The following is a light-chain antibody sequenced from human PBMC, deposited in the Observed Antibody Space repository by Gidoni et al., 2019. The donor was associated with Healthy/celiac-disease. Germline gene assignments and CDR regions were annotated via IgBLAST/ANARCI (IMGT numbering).Light chain of an antibody. CDR2: GAS. Sequence: EIVLTLSPGTLSLSPGERATLSCRASQSVSSGFLAWYQQKPGQAPRLLIYGASSRATGVPDRFSGSGSGTDFTLTISRLEPEDFAVYYCQQYDSSPWTFGQGTKVEIK. V-gene: IGKV3-20*01. J-gene: IGKJ1*01. CDR1: QSVSSGF. CDR3: QQYDSSPWT.